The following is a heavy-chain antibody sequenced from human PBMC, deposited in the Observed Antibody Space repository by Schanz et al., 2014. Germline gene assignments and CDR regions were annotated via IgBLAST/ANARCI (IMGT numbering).Heavy chain of an antibody. CDR2: FERVDSEP. Sequence: QVLLVQSGAEVKQPGASVKVSCKVSGYSLIHLTLYWVRQAHGKGLEWLGGFERVDSEPIYAPRFQGRVTMTKDSSTDTAYLEVTGLRSEDTAIYFCSTSGEDLEPTPNYWGQGTRITVSS. CDR1: GYSLIHLT. V-gene: IGHV1-24*01. D-gene: IGHD1-26*01. CDR3: STSGEDLEPTPNY. J-gene: IGHJ4*02.